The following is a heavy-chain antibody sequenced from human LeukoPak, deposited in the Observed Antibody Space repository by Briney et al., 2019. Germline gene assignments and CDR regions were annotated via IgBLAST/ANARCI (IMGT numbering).Heavy chain of an antibody. V-gene: IGHV1-18*01. J-gene: IGHJ4*02. CDR2: ISAYNGNT. CDR3: ARGGPVLRFLEWLSTDY. Sequence: ASVKVSCKASGYTFTSYGISWVRQSPGQGLEWMGWISAYNGNTNYAQKLQGRVTMTTDTSTSTAYMELRSLRSDDTAVYYCARGGPVLRFLEWLSTDYWGQGTLVTVSS. CDR1: GYTFTSYG. D-gene: IGHD3-3*01.